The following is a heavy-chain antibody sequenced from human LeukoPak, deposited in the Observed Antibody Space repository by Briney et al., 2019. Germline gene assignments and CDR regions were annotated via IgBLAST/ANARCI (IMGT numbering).Heavy chain of an antibody. CDR1: GFTFSSYG. D-gene: IGHD4-17*01. V-gene: IGHV3-30*18. CDR3: AKTYGDYERVYYGMDV. CDR2: ISYDGSNK. Sequence: GRSLRLSCAASGFTFSSYGMHWVRQAPGKGLEWVAVISYDGSNKYYADSVKGRFTISRDNSKDTLYLQMNGLRAEDTAVYYCAKTYGDYERVYYGMDVWGQGTTVTVSS. J-gene: IGHJ6*02.